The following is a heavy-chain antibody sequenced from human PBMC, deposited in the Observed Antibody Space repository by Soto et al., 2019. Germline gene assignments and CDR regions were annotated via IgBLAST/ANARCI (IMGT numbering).Heavy chain of an antibody. J-gene: IGHJ4*02. D-gene: IGHD1-1*01. Sequence: QVHLVQSGAEVKKPGASVKVSCKGSGYTFTSYGITWVRQAPGQGLEWMGWISAHNGNTNYAQKLQGRVTVTRDTSTIPAYMELRSLRSDDKAVYYCARGRYGDYWGQGALVTVSS. CDR1: GYTFTSYG. CDR3: ARGRYGDY. V-gene: IGHV1-18*01. CDR2: ISAHNGNT.